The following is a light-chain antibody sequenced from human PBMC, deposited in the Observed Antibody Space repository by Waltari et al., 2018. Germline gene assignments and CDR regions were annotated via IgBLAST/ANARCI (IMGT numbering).Light chain of an antibody. V-gene: IGKV1-39*01. CDR3: QQSYSTPTIT. CDR2: AAS. CDR1: QSISSY. Sequence: DIQMTQSPSSLSASVGDRVTITCRVSQSISSYLNWYQQKPGKAPKLLIYAASSLQSGVPSRFSGSGSGTDFTLTISSLQPEDFATYYCQQSYSTPTITFGQGTRLEIK. J-gene: IGKJ5*01.